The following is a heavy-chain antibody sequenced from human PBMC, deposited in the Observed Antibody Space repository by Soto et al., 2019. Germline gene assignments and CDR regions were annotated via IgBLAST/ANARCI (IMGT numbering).Heavy chain of an antibody. CDR3: ESGVVVVPAARQLYYYYYYMDV. D-gene: IGHD2-2*01. CDR2: ISSSSSYI. Sequence: GGSLRLSCAASGFTFSSYSMNWVRQAPGKGLEWVSSISSSSSYIYYADSVKGRFTISRDNAKNSLYLQMNSLRAEDTAVYYCESGVVVVPAARQLYYYYYYMDVWGKGTTVTVSS. J-gene: IGHJ6*03. CDR1: GFTFSSYS. V-gene: IGHV3-21*01.